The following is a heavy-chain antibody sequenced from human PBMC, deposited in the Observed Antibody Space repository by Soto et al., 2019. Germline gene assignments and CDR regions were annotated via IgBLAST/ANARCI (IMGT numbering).Heavy chain of an antibody. D-gene: IGHD3-22*01. V-gene: IGHV3-23*01. CDR1: GFTFSSYA. CDR3: AKDGGYYDSSGYPRDFDS. CDR2: ISGSGGST. J-gene: IGHJ4*02. Sequence: VQLLESGGRLVQPGGSLRLSCAASGFTFSSYAMNWVRQAPGKGLEWVSAISGSGGSTYYADSVKGRFTISRDNSKNTLYMQMNSLRAEDTALYYCAKDGGYYDSSGYPRDFDSWGQGTLVTVSS.